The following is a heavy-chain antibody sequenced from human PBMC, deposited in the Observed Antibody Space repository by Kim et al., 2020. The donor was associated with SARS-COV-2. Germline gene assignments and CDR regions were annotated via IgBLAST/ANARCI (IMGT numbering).Heavy chain of an antibody. Sequence: SETLSLTCTVSGGSISSGGYYWSWIRQHPGKGLEWIGYIYYSGSTYYNPSLKSRVTISVDTSKNQFSLKLSSVTAADTAVYYCARQGSRLGYCSGGSCPTLYYFDYWGQGTLVTVSS. V-gene: IGHV4-31*03. CDR2: IYYSGST. D-gene: IGHD2-15*01. CDR1: GGSISSGGYY. J-gene: IGHJ4*02. CDR3: ARQGSRLGYCSGGSCPTLYYFDY.